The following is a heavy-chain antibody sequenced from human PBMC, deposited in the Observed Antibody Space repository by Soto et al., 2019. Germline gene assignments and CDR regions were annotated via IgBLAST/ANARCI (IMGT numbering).Heavy chain of an antibody. CDR3: TRDSYGLQGGIDY. Sequence: GGALRLSCTASGFTVGDYAMRWFRQAPGKGLEWVGFIRSKAYGGTTEYAASVKGRFTISRDDSKSIAYLQMNSLKTEDTAVYYCTRDSYGLQGGIDYWGQGTLVTVSS. CDR1: GFTVGDYA. CDR2: IRSKAYGGTT. D-gene: IGHD5-18*01. V-gene: IGHV3-49*03. J-gene: IGHJ4*02.